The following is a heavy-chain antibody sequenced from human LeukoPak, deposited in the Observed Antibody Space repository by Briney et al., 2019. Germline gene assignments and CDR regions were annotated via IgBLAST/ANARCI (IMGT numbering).Heavy chain of an antibody. CDR1: GFTFSSYA. J-gene: IGHJ4*02. D-gene: IGHD5-12*01. CDR2: ISYDGSNK. V-gene: IGHV3-30*04. CDR3: ARDTTITLDY. Sequence: GGSLRLSCAASGFTFSSYAMSWVRQARGKGLEWVAVISYDGSNKYYADSVKGRFTISRDNSKNTLYLQMNSLRAEDTAVYYCARDTTITLDYWGQGTLVTVSS.